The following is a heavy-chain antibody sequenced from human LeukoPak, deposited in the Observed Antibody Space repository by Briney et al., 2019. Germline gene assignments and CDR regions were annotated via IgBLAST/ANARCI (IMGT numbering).Heavy chain of an antibody. CDR1: GFTFSRYW. D-gene: IGHD4-17*01. Sequence: GGSLRLSCAASGFTFSRYWMSWVRQTPGKGLEWVSFIGGSGRTTHYADSVKGRFIISRDNSKNTLYLQMNSLRAEDTAVYYCAKDLSSVTRGPDWGQGTLVTVSS. CDR3: AKDLSSVTRGPD. J-gene: IGHJ4*02. CDR2: IGGSGRTT. V-gene: IGHV3-23*01.